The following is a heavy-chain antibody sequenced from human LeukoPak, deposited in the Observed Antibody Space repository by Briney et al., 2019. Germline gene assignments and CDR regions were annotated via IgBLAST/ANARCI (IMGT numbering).Heavy chain of an antibody. D-gene: IGHD6-19*01. V-gene: IGHV3-23*01. CDR2: ISGSGGST. CDR3: AKVLTGSGWPFDY. Sequence: GGSLRLSCAASGFTFSSYAMSGVRQAPGKGLEWVSAISGSGGSTYYADSVKGRFTISRDNSKNTLYLQMNSLRAEDTAVYYCAKVLTGSGWPFDYWGQGTLVTVSS. CDR1: GFTFSSYA. J-gene: IGHJ4*02.